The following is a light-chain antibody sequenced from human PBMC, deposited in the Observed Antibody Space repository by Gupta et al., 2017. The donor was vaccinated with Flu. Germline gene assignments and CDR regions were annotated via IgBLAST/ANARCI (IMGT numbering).Light chain of an antibody. CDR1: QRVSNNY. V-gene: IGKV3-20*01. CDR2: GAS. Sequence: EIVLTQSPGTLSLSPGQRATLSCRASQRVSNNYLAWYQKKPGQPFRLLIYGASGRATGIPDSFSGRGSGTDFTLTISGLEAEDSAFYYCQQYDSLITFGQGTRLEIK. J-gene: IGKJ5*01. CDR3: QQYDSLIT.